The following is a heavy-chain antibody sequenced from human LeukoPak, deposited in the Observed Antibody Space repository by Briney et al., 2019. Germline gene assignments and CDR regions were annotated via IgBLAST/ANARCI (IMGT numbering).Heavy chain of an antibody. CDR1: GFTFSSYS. D-gene: IGHD5-18*01. CDR3: AGKNVDTAMVTT. V-gene: IGHV3-21*05. Sequence: GGSLRLSCAASGFTFSSYSMNWVRQAPGKGLEWVSYISSSSSYIYYADSVKGRFTVSRDNAKNSLYLQMNSLRAEDTAVYYCAGKNVDTAMVTTWGQGTLVTVSS. J-gene: IGHJ4*02. CDR2: ISSSSSYI.